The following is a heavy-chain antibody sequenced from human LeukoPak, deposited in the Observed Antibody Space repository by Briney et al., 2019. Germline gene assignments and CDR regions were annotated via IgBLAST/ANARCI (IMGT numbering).Heavy chain of an antibody. CDR1: GFTFSSYS. Sequence: GGSLRLSCAASGFTFSSYSMNWVRQAPGKGLEWVSYISSSSSTIYYADSVKGRFTISRDNAKNSLYLQMNSLRAEDTAVYYCARVSEEMATIVIDYWGQGTLVTVSS. CDR3: ARVSEEMATIVIDY. J-gene: IGHJ4*02. CDR2: ISSSSSTI. V-gene: IGHV3-48*04. D-gene: IGHD5-24*01.